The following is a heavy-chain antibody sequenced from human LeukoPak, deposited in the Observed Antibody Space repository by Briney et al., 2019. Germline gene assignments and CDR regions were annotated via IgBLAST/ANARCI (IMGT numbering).Heavy chain of an antibody. D-gene: IGHD5-18*01. Sequence: GGCVRLSCAASGFTFSSYDMHWARQATGKGLEWVSAIGTAGDTYYPGSVKGRFTISRENAKNSLYLQMNSLRAGDTAVYYCARGSGTAMLDYWGQGPVATVSS. CDR3: ARGSGTAMLDY. CDR2: IGTAGDT. J-gene: IGHJ4*02. CDR1: GFTFSSYD. V-gene: IGHV3-13*04.